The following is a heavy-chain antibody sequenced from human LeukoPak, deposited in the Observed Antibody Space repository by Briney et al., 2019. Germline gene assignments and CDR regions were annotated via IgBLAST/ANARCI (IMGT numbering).Heavy chain of an antibody. D-gene: IGHD3-3*01. CDR2: INHSGST. V-gene: IGHV4-34*01. CDR3: ASSTIFGVVANWFDP. J-gene: IGHJ5*02. CDR1: GGSFSGYS. Sequence: PSETLSVTCAVYGGSFSGYSWSWIRQPPGKGLEWIGEINHSGSTKYNPSLKNRVTISVDTSKNQFSLKLSSVTAADTAVYYCASSTIFGVVANWFDPWGQGTLVTVSS.